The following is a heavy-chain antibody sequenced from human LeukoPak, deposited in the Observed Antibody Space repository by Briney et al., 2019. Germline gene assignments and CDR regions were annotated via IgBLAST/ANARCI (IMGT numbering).Heavy chain of an antibody. CDR2: LHLSGST. CDR1: DYSISSGYY. Sequence: SETLSLPCAVSDYSISSGYYWGWIRQPPGKGLEWIGSLHLSGSTYYSSSLKSRITISVDTSKNQFSLKLSSVTAADTAVYYCARGYRLETYEFRSGYYTGHWFEPWGPGNLVSVSS. CDR3: ARGYRLETYEFRSGYYTGHWFEP. V-gene: IGHV4-38-2*01. J-gene: IGHJ5*02. D-gene: IGHD3-3*01.